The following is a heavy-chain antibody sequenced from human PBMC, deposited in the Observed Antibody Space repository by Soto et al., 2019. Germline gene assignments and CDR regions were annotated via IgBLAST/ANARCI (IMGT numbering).Heavy chain of an antibody. Sequence: SQTLSLTCVISGDSVSSSSVAWNWVRQSPSRGLEWLGRTYYRSRWYSDFAVSVRGRIVINADTSKNQFSLQLNSVTPEDTAVYFCARSEEDSDYYYYGLDVCGQGXTVTVSS. CDR1: GDSVSSSSVA. J-gene: IGHJ6*02. CDR3: ARSEEDSDYYYYGLDV. CDR2: TYYRSRWYS. V-gene: IGHV6-1*01. D-gene: IGHD2-15*01.